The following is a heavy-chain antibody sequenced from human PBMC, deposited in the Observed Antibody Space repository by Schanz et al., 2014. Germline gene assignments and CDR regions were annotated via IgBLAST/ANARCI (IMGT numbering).Heavy chain of an antibody. CDR3: VSQTGSPNY. J-gene: IGHJ4*02. V-gene: IGHV3-23*01. CDR2: ISGSGAST. CDR1: GFIFGSSV. Sequence: EVQLLESGGGLIQPGGSLRLSCAASGFIFGSSVMAWVRQAPGKGLEWVSGISGSGASTYYADSVKGRFTISRDNSNKTVDLQMNSLRAEDTAVYFCVSQTGSPNYWGQGTLVTVSS. D-gene: IGHD6-13*01.